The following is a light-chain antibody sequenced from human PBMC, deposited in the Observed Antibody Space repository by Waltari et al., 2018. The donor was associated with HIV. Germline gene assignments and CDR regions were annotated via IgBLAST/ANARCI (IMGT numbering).Light chain of an antibody. J-gene: IGLJ1*01. Sequence: QSALTQPRSVSGSPGQSVTISCTGTSSDIGYFDYVSWYQQYPGNAPKVIIYDVSQRPSGVPDRFTASKSGITASLTISGLQDEDDADYYCCSYAGTYTYVFGTGTTVTVL. V-gene: IGLV2-11*01. CDR3: CSYAGTYTYV. CDR2: DVS. CDR1: SSDIGYFDY.